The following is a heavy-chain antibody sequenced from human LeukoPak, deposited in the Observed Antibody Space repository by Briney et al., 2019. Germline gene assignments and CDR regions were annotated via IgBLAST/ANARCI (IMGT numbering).Heavy chain of an antibody. CDR2: IYYSGST. D-gene: IGHD3-3*01. CDR3: ARHRATIFGVVSWFDP. V-gene: IGHV4-59*08. CDR1: GGSISSYY. J-gene: IGHJ5*02. Sequence: SETLSLTCTVSGGSISSYYWSWIRQPPGKGLEWIGYIYYSGSTNYNPSLKSRVTISVDTSKNQFSLKLSSVTAADTAVYYCARHRATIFGVVSWFDPWGQGTLVTVSS.